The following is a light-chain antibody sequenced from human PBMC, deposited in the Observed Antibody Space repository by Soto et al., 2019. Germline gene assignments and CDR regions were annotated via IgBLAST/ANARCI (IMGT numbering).Light chain of an antibody. CDR3: AAWDDSLNGPI. CDR1: SSNMGSNT. J-gene: IGLJ2*01. CDR2: SNS. V-gene: IGLV1-44*01. Sequence: QSVLTQTPSASGTPGQSVTISCSGSSSNMGSNTVSWYHHLPGTAPKLLIYSNSQRPSGVPDRFSGSKSGTSASLAISGLQSEDEADYYCAAWDDSLNGPIFGGGTKLTVL.